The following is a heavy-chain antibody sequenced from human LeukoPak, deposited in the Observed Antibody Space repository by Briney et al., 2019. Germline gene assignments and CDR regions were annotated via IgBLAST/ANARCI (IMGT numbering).Heavy chain of an antibody. Sequence: GGSLRLSCVASGFSVSSYSMSWVRQAPGKGLEWVSAISGSGGSTYYADSVKGRFTISRDNSKNTLYLQMNSLRAEDTAVYYCAKDRVVVAAAGWPLAYYGMDVWGQGTTVTVSS. J-gene: IGHJ6*02. D-gene: IGHD6-13*01. CDR1: GFSVSSYS. CDR2: ISGSGGST. V-gene: IGHV3-23*01. CDR3: AKDRVVVAAAGWPLAYYGMDV.